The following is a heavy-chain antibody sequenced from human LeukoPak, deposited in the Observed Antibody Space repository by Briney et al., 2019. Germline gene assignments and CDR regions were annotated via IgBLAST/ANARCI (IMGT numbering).Heavy chain of an antibody. CDR2: ISSSSYI. J-gene: IGHJ4*02. Sequence: GGSLRLSCAASGFTFSSYSMNWVRQAPGKGLEWVSSISSSSYIYYADSVKGRFTISRDNAKNSLYLQMNSLRAEDTAVYYCARRRYQLPPRGYYFDYWGQGTLVTVSS. CDR3: ARRRYQLPPRGYYFDY. V-gene: IGHV3-21*01. D-gene: IGHD2-2*01. CDR1: GFTFSSYS.